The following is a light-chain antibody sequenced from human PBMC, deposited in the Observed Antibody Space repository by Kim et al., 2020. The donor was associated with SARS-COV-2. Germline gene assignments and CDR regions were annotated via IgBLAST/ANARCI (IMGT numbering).Light chain of an antibody. V-gene: IGKV1-9*01. CDR2: AAS. CDR1: QGISSY. CDR3: QQLNSYPIT. J-gene: IGKJ5*01. Sequence: SVGDRVTITCRASQGISSYLAWYQQKPGKAPNLLIYAASTLQSGVPSRFSGSGSGTEFTLTISSLQPEDFATYYCQQLNSYPITFGQGTRLEIK.